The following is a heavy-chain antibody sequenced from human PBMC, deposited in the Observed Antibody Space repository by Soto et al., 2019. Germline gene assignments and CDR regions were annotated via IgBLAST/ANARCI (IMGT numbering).Heavy chain of an antibody. Sequence: PGGSLRLSCAASGFTFSSYAMSWVRQAPGKGLEWVSAISGSGGSTYYADSVKGRFTISRDNSKNTLYLQMNSLRAEDTAVYYCATQPWAAAGTRWFDPWGQGTLVTVSS. CDR3: ATQPWAAAGTRWFDP. CDR2: ISGSGGST. J-gene: IGHJ5*02. CDR1: GFTFSSYA. D-gene: IGHD6-13*01. V-gene: IGHV3-23*01.